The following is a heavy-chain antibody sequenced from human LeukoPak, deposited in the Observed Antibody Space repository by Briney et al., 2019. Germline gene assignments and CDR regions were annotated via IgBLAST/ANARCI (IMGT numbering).Heavy chain of an antibody. CDR1: GFTFNNYR. V-gene: IGHV3-23*01. CDR3: TKREKYGGTWYRFDY. J-gene: IGHJ4*02. D-gene: IGHD6-13*01. CDR2: VNADGGNT. Sequence: PGASLRLSCAASGFTFNNYRMSWVRQAPGKGLEWVATVNADGGNTYYADYVKGRFTISTDKATSTAFLQMNSLRADDTALYYCTKREKYGGTWYRFDYWGQGTLVTVSS.